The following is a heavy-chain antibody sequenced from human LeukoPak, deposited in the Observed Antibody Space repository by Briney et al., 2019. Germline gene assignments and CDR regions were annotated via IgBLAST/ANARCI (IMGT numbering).Heavy chain of an antibody. CDR3: ARDRTNVPAAMEYYFDY. CDR1: GFPFSNYN. CDR2: IGTSGSDM. J-gene: IGHJ4*02. V-gene: IGHV3-21*01. D-gene: IGHD2-2*01. Sequence: GGSLRLSCAASGFPFSNYNMNWVRQAPGKGLEWVSSIGTSGSDMYYVDSVRGRFATSRDNAKNSLYLQMNSLRDEDTAVYYCARDRTNVPAAMEYYFDYWGQGTLVTVSS.